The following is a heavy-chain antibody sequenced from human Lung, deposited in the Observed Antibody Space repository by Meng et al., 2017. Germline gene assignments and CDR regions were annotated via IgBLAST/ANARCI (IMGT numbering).Heavy chain of an antibody. V-gene: IGHV1-3*01. CDR3: ARDFTSGSSGDP. CDR2: ITPGSGNT. CDR1: GYTFTSYA. Sequence: QVQLVQSGAEVKKPGASGKVSCKASGYTFTSYAMHWVRQAPGQSLEWMGWITPGSGNTKYPQKFQGRLTITTDTSASTAYMELSTLRSEDTAVYYCARDFTSGSSGDPWGQGTLVTVSS. D-gene: IGHD6-19*01. J-gene: IGHJ5*02.